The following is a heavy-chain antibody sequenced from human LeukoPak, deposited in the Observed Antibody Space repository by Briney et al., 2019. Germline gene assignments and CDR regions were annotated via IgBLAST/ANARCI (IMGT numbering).Heavy chain of an antibody. CDR2: ISGSGGST. CDR1: GFTFSSYA. Sequence: GGSLRLSCAASGFTFSSYAMSWVRQAPGKGLEWVSAISGSGGSTYYADSVKGRFTISRDNSKNTLYLQMNNLRAEDTAVYYCAKDLWFGELSYNFDYWGQGTLVTVSS. V-gene: IGHV3-23*01. CDR3: AKDLWFGELSYNFDY. D-gene: IGHD3-10*01. J-gene: IGHJ4*02.